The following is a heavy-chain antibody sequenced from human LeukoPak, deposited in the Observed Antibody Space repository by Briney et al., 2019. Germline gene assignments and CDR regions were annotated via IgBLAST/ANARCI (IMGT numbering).Heavy chain of an antibody. CDR2: ISWDESTT. CDR3: ARGPNRWWVVSRNWGMDV. Sequence: GGSLRLSCPASGLSIGDNSMDWVRHPPGKGLEWVSLISWDESTTYYPDSVKGRFTVSRDSSKNPLYLQINSLRTEDTALYYCARGPNRWWVVSRNWGMDVWGQGTTVTVSS. V-gene: IGHV3-43*01. CDR1: GLSIGDNS. D-gene: IGHD2-15*01. J-gene: IGHJ6*02.